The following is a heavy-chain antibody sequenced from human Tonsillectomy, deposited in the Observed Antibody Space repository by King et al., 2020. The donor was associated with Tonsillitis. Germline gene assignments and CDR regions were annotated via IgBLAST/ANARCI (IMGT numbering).Heavy chain of an antibody. Sequence: VQLVESGGGVLQPGRSLRLSCAASGFTFSTYGMHWVRQAPGKGLEWVSLISYDGSNKYYTESVKGRFTISRDNSKSTLYLQMNSLRAEDTAVYYCAKDAPGYCSGSSCYGNAEYFQHRGQGTLVTVSS. CDR2: ISYDGSNK. CDR1: GFTFSTYG. J-gene: IGHJ1*01. CDR3: AKDAPGYCSGSSCYGNAEYFQH. D-gene: IGHD2-15*01. V-gene: IGHV3-30*18.